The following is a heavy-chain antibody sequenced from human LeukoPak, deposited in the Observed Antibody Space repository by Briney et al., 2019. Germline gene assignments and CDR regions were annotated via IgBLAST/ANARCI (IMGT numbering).Heavy chain of an antibody. Sequence: PSETLSLTCAVYGGSFSGYYWSWIRQPPGKGLEWIGEINHSGSTNYNPSLKSRVTISVDTSKNQFSLKLGSVTAADTAVYYCARGATLGQWLQRYFDLWGRGTLVTVSS. CDR3: ARGATLGQWLQRYFDL. CDR2: INHSGST. D-gene: IGHD6-19*01. CDR1: GGSFSGYY. J-gene: IGHJ2*01. V-gene: IGHV4-34*01.